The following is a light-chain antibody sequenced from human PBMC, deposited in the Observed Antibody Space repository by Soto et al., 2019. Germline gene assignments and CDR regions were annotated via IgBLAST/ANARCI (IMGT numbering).Light chain of an antibody. CDR3: QQYSSSPYT. Sequence: DIQMTQSPSTLSASVGDRVTITCRASQSISGWLAWYQQKPGKAPNLLICDASSLKNGVPSRFSGSGSGTEFNLTISSLQPDDFATYYCQQYSSSPYTFGQGTMLEIK. CDR2: DAS. CDR1: QSISGW. J-gene: IGKJ2*01. V-gene: IGKV1-5*01.